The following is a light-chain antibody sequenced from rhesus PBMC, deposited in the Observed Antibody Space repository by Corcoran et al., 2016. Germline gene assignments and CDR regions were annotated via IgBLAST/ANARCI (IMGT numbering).Light chain of an antibody. Sequence: DIQMTQSPSSLSASVGDTVTITCQASQGISSWLVWYQQKPGKAPKFLIFKAFSLQSGAPSRFSGSVSGTVFTLTLSSLQPEDIATYYCLQYSSSPPTFGQGTKVEIK. CDR1: QGISSW. CDR2: KAF. V-gene: IGKV1-22*01. CDR3: LQYSSSPPT. J-gene: IGKJ1*01.